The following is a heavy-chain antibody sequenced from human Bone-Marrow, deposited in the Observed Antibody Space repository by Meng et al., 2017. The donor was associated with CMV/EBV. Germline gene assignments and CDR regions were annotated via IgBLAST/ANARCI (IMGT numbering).Heavy chain of an antibody. V-gene: IGHV3-23*01. CDR3: AKDEGDWSWYFDL. D-gene: IGHD2-21*01. J-gene: IGHJ2*01. CDR2: ISGSGVST. Sequence: GESLKISCAASGFTFSSYAMSWVRQAPGKGLEWVSTISGSGVSTYYADSVKGRFTISRDNSKNTLYLQMNSLRAEDTAVFYCAKDEGDWSWYFDLWGRGTLVTLYS. CDR1: GFTFSSYA.